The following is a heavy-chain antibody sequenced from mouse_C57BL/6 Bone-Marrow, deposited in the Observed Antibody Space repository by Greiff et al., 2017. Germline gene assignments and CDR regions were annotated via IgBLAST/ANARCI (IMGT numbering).Heavy chain of an antibody. CDR1: GYTFTSYW. J-gene: IGHJ4*01. CDR3: ARRVLRFYAMDY. D-gene: IGHD1-1*01. Sequence: QVQLQQSGAELVRPGTSVKLSCKASGYTFTSYWMHWVKQRPGQGLEWIGVIDPSDSYTNYNQKFKGKATLTVDTSSSTAYMQLSSLTSEDSAVYYCARRVLRFYAMDYWGQGTSVTVSS. V-gene: IGHV1-59*01. CDR2: IDPSDSYT.